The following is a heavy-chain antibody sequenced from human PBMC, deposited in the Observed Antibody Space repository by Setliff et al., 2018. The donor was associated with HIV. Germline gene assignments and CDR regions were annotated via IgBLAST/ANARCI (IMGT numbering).Heavy chain of an antibody. D-gene: IGHD3-3*01. V-gene: IGHV4-31*03. CDR1: GGSISSGGYY. CDR2: FYYSGST. CDR3: ARESRNDFWSGYYRTFDI. Sequence: PSETLSLTCTVSGGSISSGGYYWSWIRQHPGKGLEWIGYFYYSGSTYYNPSLKSRVTISVDTSKNQFSLKLSSVTAADTAMYFCARESRNDFWSGYYRTFDIWGQGTMVTVSS. J-gene: IGHJ3*02.